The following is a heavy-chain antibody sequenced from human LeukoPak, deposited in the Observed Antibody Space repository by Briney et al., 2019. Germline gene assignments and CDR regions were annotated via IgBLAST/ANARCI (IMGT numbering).Heavy chain of an antibody. CDR2: ISASGGST. CDR3: AKGREVKRGGYDSYYFDY. D-gene: IGHD5-12*01. J-gene: IGHJ4*02. V-gene: IGHV3-23*01. Sequence: PGGSLRLSCAASGFTFSSYSMNWVRQAPGEGLEWVSGISASGGSTYYADSVKGRFTISRDKSKNTLYLQMNSLRADDTAVYYCAKGREVKRGGYDSYYFDYWGQGTLVTVSS. CDR1: GFTFSSYS.